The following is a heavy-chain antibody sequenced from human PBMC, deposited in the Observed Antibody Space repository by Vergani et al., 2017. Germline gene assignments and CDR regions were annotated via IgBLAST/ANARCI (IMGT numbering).Heavy chain of an antibody. V-gene: IGHV3-48*04. CDR3: ARAKSSSGYDY. CDR1: GFTFSSYW. CDR2: ISSSGNSI. D-gene: IGHD6-13*01. Sequence: EVQLVESGGGLVQPGGSLRLSCAASGFTFSSYWMSWVRQAPGKGLEWVSYISSSGNSIYYADSVKGRFTISRDNAKTSLYLQMNSLRAEDTAVYYCARAKSSSGYDYWGQGTLVTVSS. J-gene: IGHJ4*02.